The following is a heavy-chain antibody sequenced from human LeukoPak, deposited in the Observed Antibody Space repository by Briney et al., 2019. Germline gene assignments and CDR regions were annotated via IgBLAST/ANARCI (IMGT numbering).Heavy chain of an antibody. CDR3: ARGRTYDSSGYYHVGYFDY. CDR1: GFTFDDYG. V-gene: IGHV3-20*04. Sequence: GGSLRLSCAASGFTFDDYGLSWVRQAPGKGLEWVSGINWNGGSTGYADSVKGRFTISRDNAKNTLYLEMNSLRVEDTAVYYCARGRTYDSSGYYHVGYFDYWGQGTLVTVSS. CDR2: INWNGGST. J-gene: IGHJ4*02. D-gene: IGHD3-22*01.